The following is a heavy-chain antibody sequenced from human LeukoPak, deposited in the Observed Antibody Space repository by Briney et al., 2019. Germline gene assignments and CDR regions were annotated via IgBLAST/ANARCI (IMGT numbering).Heavy chain of an antibody. J-gene: IGHJ4*02. CDR3: ARAGDILTGRPLDD. D-gene: IGHD3-9*01. V-gene: IGHV4-59*01. Sequence: SETLSLTCTVSGGSMSSYYWSWIRQPPGKGLEWIAYIYYSGTTNYNPSLKSRVTISIDTSKNQFSLKLTSVTAADTAVYYCARAGDILTGRPLDDWGQGTLVTVSS. CDR2: IYYSGTT. CDR1: GGSMSSYY.